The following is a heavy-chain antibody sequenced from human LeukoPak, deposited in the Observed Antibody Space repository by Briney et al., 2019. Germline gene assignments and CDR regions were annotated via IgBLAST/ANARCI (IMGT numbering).Heavy chain of an antibody. J-gene: IGHJ6*03. V-gene: IGHV4-61*02. Sequence: SQTLSLTCTVSGGSISSGSYYWSWIRQPAGKGLEWIGRIYTSGSTNYNPSLKSRVTISVDTSKNQFSLKLSSVTAADTAVYYCARADIVVVPAAMEYYYYYYMDVWGKGTTVTISS. CDR2: IYTSGST. CDR3: ARADIVVVPAAMEYYYYYYMDV. D-gene: IGHD2-2*01. CDR1: GGSISSGSYY.